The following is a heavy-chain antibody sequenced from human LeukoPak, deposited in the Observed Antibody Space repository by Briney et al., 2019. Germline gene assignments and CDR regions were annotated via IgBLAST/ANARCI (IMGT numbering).Heavy chain of an antibody. V-gene: IGHV3-15*05. CDR3: VIDDLYDSGGYFYDYFDY. CDR1: GFNFIATW. D-gene: IGHD3-22*01. CDR2: IKSKTSGGT. J-gene: IGHJ4*02. Sequence: GESLRLSCATTGFNFIATWMSWVRQAPGKGLEWVGRIKSKTSGGTDYAESLKGRFIISRDDSKGTLFLQMNNLEAEDTAVYYCVIDDLYDSGGYFYDYFDYWGQGSLVTVTS.